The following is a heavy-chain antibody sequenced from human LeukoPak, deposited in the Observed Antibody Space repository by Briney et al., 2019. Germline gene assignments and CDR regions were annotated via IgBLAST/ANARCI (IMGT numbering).Heavy chain of an antibody. Sequence: ASVEVSFKASGYTFTSYGISWVRQAPGQGLEWMGWISAYNGNTNYAQKLQGRVTMTTDTSTSTAYMELRSLRSDDTAVYYCARMTTVIANYDAFDIWGQGTMVTVSS. D-gene: IGHD4-17*01. CDR3: ARMTTVIANYDAFDI. CDR2: ISAYNGNT. V-gene: IGHV1-18*01. J-gene: IGHJ3*02. CDR1: GYTFTSYG.